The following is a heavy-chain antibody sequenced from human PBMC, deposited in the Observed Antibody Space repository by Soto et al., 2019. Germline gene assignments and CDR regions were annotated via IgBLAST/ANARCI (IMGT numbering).Heavy chain of an antibody. J-gene: IGHJ4*02. D-gene: IGHD6-13*01. CDR3: ARGKQQLVLWGPAKHYFDY. CDR1: GYTFTGYY. V-gene: IGHV1-2*04. CDR2: INPNSGGT. Sequence: GASVKVSCKASGYTFTGYYMHWVRQAPGQGLEWMGWINPNSGGTNYAQKFQGWVTMTRDTSISTAYMELSRLRSDDTAVYYCARGKQQLVLWGPAKHYFDYWGQGTLVTVSS.